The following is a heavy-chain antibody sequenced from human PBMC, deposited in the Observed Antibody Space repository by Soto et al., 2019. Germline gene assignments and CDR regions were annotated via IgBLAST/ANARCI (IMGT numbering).Heavy chain of an antibody. CDR2: INPSGGST. V-gene: IGHV1-46*03. CDR3: ARETSLKSFDP. J-gene: IGHJ5*02. D-gene: IGHD2-15*01. CDR1: GYTFTSYY. Sequence: ASVKVSCKASGYTFTSYYMHWVRQAPAQGLEWMGIINPSGGSTSYAQKFQGRVTMTRETSTSTVYMELSSLRSEDTAVYYCARETSLKSFDPWGQGTLVTVSS.